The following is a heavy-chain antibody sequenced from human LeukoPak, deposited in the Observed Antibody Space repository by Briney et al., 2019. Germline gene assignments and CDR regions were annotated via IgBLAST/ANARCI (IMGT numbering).Heavy chain of an antibody. D-gene: IGHD1-26*01. CDR3: ARDPSGSYMREYYFDY. CDR1: GFTVSSNY. J-gene: IGHJ4*02. CDR2: IYSGGST. V-gene: IGHV3-66*01. Sequence: GGSLRLSCAASGFTVSSNYMSWVRQAPGKGLEWVSVIYSGGSTYYADSVKGRFIISRDNSKNTLYLQMNSLRAEDTAVYYCARDPSGSYMREYYFDYWGQGTLVTVSS.